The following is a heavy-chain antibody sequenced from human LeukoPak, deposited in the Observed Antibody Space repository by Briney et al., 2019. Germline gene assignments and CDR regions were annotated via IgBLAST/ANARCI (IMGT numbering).Heavy chain of an antibody. V-gene: IGHV4-34*01. D-gene: IGHD2-8*01. Sequence: SEPLSLTCAVYVESFSGYYWSWIRQPPGEGLEWIREINHSGSTNYNPSLKSRVTISVDTSKNQFSLKLSSVTAADTAVYYCARGPSGVACIWGKGTMVTVSS. CDR2: INHSGST. CDR3: ARGPSGVACI. CDR1: VESFSGYY. J-gene: IGHJ3*02.